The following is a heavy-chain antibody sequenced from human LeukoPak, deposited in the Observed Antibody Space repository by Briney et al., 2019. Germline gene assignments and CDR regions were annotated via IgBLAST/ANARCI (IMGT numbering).Heavy chain of an antibody. V-gene: IGHV1-69*05. Sequence: SVKVSCKASGGNFISYAVSWVRQAPGQGLEWMGGIIPMFGTSNYAQKFQGRVTITTDESTTTAYMELSSLSSEDTAVYYCATYTLSQSWSGYYHFDYWGQGTLVSVSS. D-gene: IGHD3-3*01. CDR1: GGNFISYA. CDR2: IIPMFGTS. J-gene: IGHJ4*02. CDR3: ATYTLSQSWSGYYHFDY.